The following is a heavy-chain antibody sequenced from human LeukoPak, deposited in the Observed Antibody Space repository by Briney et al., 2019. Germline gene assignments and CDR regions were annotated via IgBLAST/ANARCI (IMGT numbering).Heavy chain of an antibody. CDR2: ISGSGGST. D-gene: IGHD3-3*01. Sequence: PGGSLRLSCAASGFTFSSYAMSWVRQAPGKGLEWVSAISGSGGSTYYADSVKGRFTISRDNSKNTLYLQMNSLRAEDTAVYYCAKYVLRFLEWFGGYMDVWGKGTTVTVSS. CDR1: GFTFSSYA. V-gene: IGHV3-23*01. J-gene: IGHJ6*03. CDR3: AKYVLRFLEWFGGYMDV.